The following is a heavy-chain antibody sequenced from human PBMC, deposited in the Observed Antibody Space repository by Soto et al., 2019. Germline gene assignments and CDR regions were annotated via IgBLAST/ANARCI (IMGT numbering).Heavy chain of an antibody. V-gene: IGHV1-69*04. D-gene: IGHD5-12*01. J-gene: IGHJ4*02. Sequence: SVKVSCKASGGTFSSYTISWVRQAPGQGLEWMGRIIPILGIANYAQKFQGRVTITADKSTSTAYMELSSLRSEDTAVYYCARDDLSGYESIFEYWGRGPLVAVCS. CDR3: ARDDLSGYESIFEY. CDR1: GGTFSSYT. CDR2: IIPILGIA.